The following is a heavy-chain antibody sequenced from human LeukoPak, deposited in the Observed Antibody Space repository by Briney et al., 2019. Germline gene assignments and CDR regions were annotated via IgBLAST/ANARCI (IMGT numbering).Heavy chain of an antibody. D-gene: IGHD5-18*01. V-gene: IGHV3-7*01. CDR3: ARGASGIQLWFFDP. J-gene: IGHJ5*02. CDR1: GFTFSSYW. Sequence: PGGSLRLSCAASGFTFSSYWLSWVRQAPGKGLEWVANIKQDGSEKYYVDSVKGRFTISRDNAKNSLYLQMNSLRAEDTAVYYCARGASGIQLWFFDPWGQGTLDTVSS. CDR2: IKQDGSEK.